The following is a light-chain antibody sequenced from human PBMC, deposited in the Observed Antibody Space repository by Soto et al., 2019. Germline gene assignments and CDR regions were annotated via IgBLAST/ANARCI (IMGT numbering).Light chain of an antibody. CDR2: GAS. J-gene: IGKJ3*01. CDR3: QQYGRSSLT. V-gene: IGKV3-20*01. CDR1: QSVRSTY. Sequence: IVLTQSPGTLSLSPGERATLSCRASQSVRSTYLAWYQQKPGQAPRLLIYGASSRASGIPDRFSGRGSGTDFTLTISSLDPEDFAVYYCQQYGRSSLTFGTGNRVDIK.